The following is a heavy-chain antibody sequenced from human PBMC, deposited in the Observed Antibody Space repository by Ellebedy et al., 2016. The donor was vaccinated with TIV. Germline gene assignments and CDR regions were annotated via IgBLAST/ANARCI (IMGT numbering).Heavy chain of an antibody. CDR2: ISGSGVST. D-gene: IGHD5-18*01. CDR3: AKSVDTAMVYFDY. CDR1: GFTFSNYA. V-gene: IGHV3-23*01. J-gene: IGHJ4*02. Sequence: LSLTCAASGFTFSNYAMSWVRQAPGKGLEWVSSISGSGVSTFYADSVKDRFTISRDNSKNTLYLQMNSLRAEDTAVYYCAKSVDTAMVYFDYWGQGTLVTVSS.